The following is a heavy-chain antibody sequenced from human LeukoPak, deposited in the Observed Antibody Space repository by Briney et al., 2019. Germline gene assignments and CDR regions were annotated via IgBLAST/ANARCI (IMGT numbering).Heavy chain of an antibody. J-gene: IGHJ4*02. CDR2: IIPIFGTA. CDR1: GGTFSRYA. Sequence: SVKVSCKASGGTFSRYAISWVRQAPGQGLEWMGGIIPIFGTANYAQKFQGRVTITADESTSTAYMELSSLRSEDTAVYYCARHISSGSYVGFDYWGQGTLVTVSS. D-gene: IGHD1-26*01. CDR3: ARHISSGSYVGFDY. V-gene: IGHV1-69*13.